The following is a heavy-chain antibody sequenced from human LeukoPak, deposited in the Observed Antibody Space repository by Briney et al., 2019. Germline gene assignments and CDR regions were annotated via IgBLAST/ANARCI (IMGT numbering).Heavy chain of an antibody. V-gene: IGHV3-23*01. CDR1: GGSISSGGYS. CDR3: AKDVLSIAVAGLDY. CDR2: ISGSGGST. D-gene: IGHD6-19*01. J-gene: IGHJ4*02. Sequence: LSLTCAVSGGSISSGGYSWSWVRQAPGTGLEWVSAISGSGGSTYYADSVKGRFTISRDNSKNTLYLQMNSLRAEDTAVYYCAKDVLSIAVAGLDYWGQGTLVTVSS.